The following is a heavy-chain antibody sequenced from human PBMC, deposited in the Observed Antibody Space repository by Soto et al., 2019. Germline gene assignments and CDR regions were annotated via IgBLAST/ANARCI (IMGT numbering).Heavy chain of an antibody. CDR2: INPNSGAT. CDR1: GYTFTDYY. Sequence: GASVKVSCKASGYTFTDYYIHWVRQAPGQGLEWMGWINPNSGATNYAQKFQGWVTMTRDTSITTAYMELSRLISDDTAFYYCAREGALLFGGNSDYYSTMDVWGQGTTVTVSS. J-gene: IGHJ6*02. D-gene: IGHD2-21*02. V-gene: IGHV1-2*04. CDR3: AREGALLFGGNSDYYSTMDV.